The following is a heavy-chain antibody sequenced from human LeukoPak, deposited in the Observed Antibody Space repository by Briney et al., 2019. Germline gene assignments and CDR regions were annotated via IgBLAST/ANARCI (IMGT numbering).Heavy chain of an antibody. Sequence: PGGSLRLSCAASGFTFSSYAMHWVRQAPGKGLEYVSAISSNGGSTYYANSVKGRFTISRDNSKNTLYLQMGSLRADDMAVYYCARAPRGAVAGYYFDYWGQGTLVIVSS. CDR1: GFTFSSYA. J-gene: IGHJ4*02. CDR2: ISSNGGST. V-gene: IGHV3-64*01. D-gene: IGHD6-19*01. CDR3: ARAPRGAVAGYYFDY.